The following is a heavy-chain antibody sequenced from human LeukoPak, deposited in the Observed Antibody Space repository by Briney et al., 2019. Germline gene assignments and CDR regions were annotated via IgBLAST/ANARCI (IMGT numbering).Heavy chain of an antibody. CDR1: GYSIRSGFD. D-gene: IGHD3-16*01. J-gene: IGHJ4*02. CDR3: ARGRLGHYFDY. CDR2: IYHSGIT. Sequence: SETLSLTCTVSGYSIRSGFDWGWIRQSPGKGLEWIGNIYHSGITYYTPSLKSRVTISVDTSKNQFYLKLSSVTAADTAVYYCARGRLGHYFDYWGQGTLVTVSS. V-gene: IGHV4-38-2*02.